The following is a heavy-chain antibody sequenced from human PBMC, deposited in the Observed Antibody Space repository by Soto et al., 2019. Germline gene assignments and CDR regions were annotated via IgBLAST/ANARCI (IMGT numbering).Heavy chain of an antibody. V-gene: IGHV4-4*02. CDR2: IIHTGNT. Sequence: QVQLQESGPGLVKPSETLSLTCAVSGASISSGNWWGWVGQPPGTGLEWIGEIIHTGNTNYNPSLKSRVTISVDTSKNQFSLNLKFVTAADTAVYFCARDQSGAADFWGQGTVVTVS. J-gene: IGHJ3*01. D-gene: IGHD7-27*01. CDR1: GASISSGNW. CDR3: ARDQSGAADF.